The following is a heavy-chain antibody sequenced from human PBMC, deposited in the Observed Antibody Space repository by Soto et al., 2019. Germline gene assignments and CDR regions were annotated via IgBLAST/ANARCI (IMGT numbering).Heavy chain of an antibody. CDR2: ISSTSTYT. V-gene: IGHV3-21*06. Sequence: GGSLRLSCATSGLTFSDFSMNWVRQAPGKGLEWVSSISSTSTYTYYADSVKGRFTVSRDNAKNSLYLQMNSLRAEDTALYHCTRGYCSDADCSHHYYYYMDVWGKGTTVTVSS. J-gene: IGHJ6*03. CDR1: GLTFSDFS. CDR3: TRGYCSDADCSHHYYYYMDV. D-gene: IGHD2-15*01.